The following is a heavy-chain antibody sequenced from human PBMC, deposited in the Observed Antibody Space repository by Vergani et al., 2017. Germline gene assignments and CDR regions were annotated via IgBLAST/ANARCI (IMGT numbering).Heavy chain of an antibody. CDR3: ARGYSYGRIDY. Sequence: QEQLQESGPGLVKPSETLSLTCTVSGGSISSYYWSWIRQPPGKGLEWIGYIYYSGSTNYNPSLKSRVTISVDTSKNQFSLKLSSVTAADTAVYYCARGYSYGRIDYWGQGTLVTVSS. CDR1: GGSISSYY. CDR2: IYYSGST. D-gene: IGHD5-18*01. V-gene: IGHV4-59*01. J-gene: IGHJ4*02.